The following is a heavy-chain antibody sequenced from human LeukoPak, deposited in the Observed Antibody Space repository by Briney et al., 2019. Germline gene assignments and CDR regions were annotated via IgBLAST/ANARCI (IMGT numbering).Heavy chain of an antibody. CDR2: ISAYNGNT. J-gene: IGHJ4*02. CDR3: ARATTVTTWSPFDY. D-gene: IGHD4-17*01. Sequence: ASVKVSCKASGYTFTIYGISWVRQAPGQGLEWMGWISAYNGNTNYAQKLQGRVTMTTDTSTSTAYMELRSLRSDDTAVYYCARATTVTTWSPFDYWGQGTLVTVSS. CDR1: GYTFTIYG. V-gene: IGHV1-18*01.